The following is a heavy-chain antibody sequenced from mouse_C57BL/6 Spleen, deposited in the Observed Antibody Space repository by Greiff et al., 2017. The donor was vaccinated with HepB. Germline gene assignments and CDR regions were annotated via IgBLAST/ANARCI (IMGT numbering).Heavy chain of an antibody. V-gene: IGHV3-6*01. Sequence: EVQLQEPGPGLVKPSQSLSLTCTVTGYTITSGYYWNWNRQFPGNKLEWRGYISYDGSNNYNPSLKNRTSITLDTSKNPFFLKLNSVTTEDTATYYCARWLLLRDYYAMDYWGQGTSVTVSS. D-gene: IGHD1-1*01. CDR1: GYTITSGYY. J-gene: IGHJ4*01. CDR2: ISYDGSN. CDR3: ARWLLLRDYYAMDY.